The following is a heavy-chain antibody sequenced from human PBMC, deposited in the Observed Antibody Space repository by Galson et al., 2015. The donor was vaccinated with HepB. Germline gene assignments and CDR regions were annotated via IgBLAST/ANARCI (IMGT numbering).Heavy chain of an antibody. CDR1: RFTFSTNA. CDR2: VTSGGDYT. Sequence: SLRLSCAASRFTFSTNALSWVRRPPGRGLEWVSRVTSGGDYTYYANSVKGRFSISRDDYKNTLYLQMNDLRPDDTAVYYCVKGGRDCTGEACYRRTNWFDPWGQGTLVSVSS. D-gene: IGHD2-8*02. CDR3: VKGGRDCTGEACYRRTNWFDP. J-gene: IGHJ5*02. V-gene: IGHV3-23*01.